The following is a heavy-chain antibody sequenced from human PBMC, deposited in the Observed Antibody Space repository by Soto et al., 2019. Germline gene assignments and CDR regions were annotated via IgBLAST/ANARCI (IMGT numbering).Heavy chain of an antibody. CDR2: INAGNGNT. D-gene: IGHD6-19*01. CDR3: ARDLSSGWYYFDY. V-gene: IGHV1-3*01. Sequence: QVQLVQSGAEVKKPGASVKVSCKASGYTFTSYAMHWVRQAPGQRLEWMGWINAGNGNTKYSQKFQGRVTITRDTSASKAYMELSSLRSEDTAVYYCARDLSSGWYYFDYWGQGTLVTVSS. CDR1: GYTFTSYA. J-gene: IGHJ4*02.